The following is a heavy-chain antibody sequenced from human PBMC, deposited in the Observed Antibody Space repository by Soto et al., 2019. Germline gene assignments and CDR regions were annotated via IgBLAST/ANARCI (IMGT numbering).Heavy chain of an antibody. CDR3: ARGVYGSGNYYTGTSAFDI. CDR2: TIPVFNTA. CDR1: GGTLSDHG. Sequence: QVQLEQSGAEVTKHGSSVKVSCKASGGTLSDHGVAWLRQAPGQGLEWMGGTIPVFNTAKYAQKFQGRVTVTADKFTNIAYMELSSLRSEDTAFYFCARGVYGSGNYYTGTSAFDIWGQGTMVIVSS. J-gene: IGHJ3*02. D-gene: IGHD3-10*01. V-gene: IGHV1-69*06.